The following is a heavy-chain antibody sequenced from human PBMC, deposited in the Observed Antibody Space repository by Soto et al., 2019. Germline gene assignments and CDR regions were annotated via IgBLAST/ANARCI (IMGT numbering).Heavy chain of an antibody. CDR2: IYYSGST. CDR3: ARDDYSYGYFDY. V-gene: IGHV4-61*08. J-gene: IGHJ4*02. D-gene: IGHD5-18*01. CDR1: GGSISSGGYY. Sequence: SETLSLTCTVSGGSISSGGYYWSWIRQHPGKGLEWIGYIYYSGSTNYNPSLKSRVTISVDTSKNQFSLKLSSVTAADTAVYYCARDDYSYGYFDYWGQGTLVTVSS.